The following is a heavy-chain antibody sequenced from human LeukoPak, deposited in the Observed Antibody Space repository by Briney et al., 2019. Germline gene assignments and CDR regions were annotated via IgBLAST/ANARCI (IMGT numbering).Heavy chain of an antibody. Sequence: SETLSLTCTVSGVSIGSYYWSWIRQPPGKGLEWIGYIYYSGSTNYNPSLKSRVTISVDTSKNQFSLKLSSVTAADTAVYYCARVSYTPYYYYGMDVWGQGTTVTVSS. CDR3: ARVSYTPYYYYGMDV. J-gene: IGHJ6*02. CDR1: GVSIGSYY. CDR2: IYYSGST. D-gene: IGHD1-26*01. V-gene: IGHV4-59*01.